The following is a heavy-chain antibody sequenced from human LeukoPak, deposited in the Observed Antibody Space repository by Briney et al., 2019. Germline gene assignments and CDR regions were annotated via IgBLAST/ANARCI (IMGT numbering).Heavy chain of an antibody. CDR3: ALPQDFGELSSIPGY. CDR1: GYTFTGYY. D-gene: IGHD3-10*01. Sequence: ASVKVSCKASGYTFTGYYMHWVRQAPGQGLEWMGWINPNSGGTNYAQKFQGRVTMTRDRSISTAYMDLSRLRSDDTAVYYCALPQDFGELSSIPGYWGQGTLVTVSS. J-gene: IGHJ4*02. CDR2: INPNSGGT. V-gene: IGHV1-2*02.